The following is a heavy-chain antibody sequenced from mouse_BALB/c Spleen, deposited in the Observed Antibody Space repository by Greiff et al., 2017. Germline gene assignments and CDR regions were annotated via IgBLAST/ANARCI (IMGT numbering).Heavy chain of an antibody. J-gene: IGHJ3*01. V-gene: IGHV2-9*02. CDR1: GFSLTSYG. CDR2: IWAGGST. D-gene: IGHD1-2*01. Sequence: QVHVKQSGPGLVAPSQSLSITCTVSGFSLTSYGVHWVRQPPGKGLEWLGVIWAGGSTNYNSALMSRLSISKDNSKSQVFLKMNSLQTDDTAMYYCARDHYYGYGFAYWGQGTLVTVSA. CDR3: ARDHYYGYGFAY.